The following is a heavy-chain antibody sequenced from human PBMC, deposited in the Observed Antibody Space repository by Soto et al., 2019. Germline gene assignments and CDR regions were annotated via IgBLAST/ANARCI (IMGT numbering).Heavy chain of an antibody. J-gene: IGHJ5*02. Sequence: QITLKESGPTLVKPTQTLTLTCTFSGFSLSTSGVGVGWIRQPPGKALEWLALIYWDDDKRYSPSLKSRLTITKYTAKHXVVLTITNMDPVDTATYYCAPTYYYDSSGYYYVHPWGQGTLVTVSS. CDR1: GFSLSTSGVG. CDR2: IYWDDDK. V-gene: IGHV2-5*02. CDR3: APTYYYDSSGYYYVHP. D-gene: IGHD3-22*01.